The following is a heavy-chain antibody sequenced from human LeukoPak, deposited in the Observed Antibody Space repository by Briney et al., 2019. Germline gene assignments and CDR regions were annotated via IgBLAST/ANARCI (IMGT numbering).Heavy chain of an antibody. Sequence: GGSLRLSCAASGFTFSSYGMHWVRQAPGKGLEWVAVISYDGSNKYYADSVKGRFTISRDNSKNTLYLQMNSLRAEDTAVYYCAKDSPRRGYSYGFDYWGQGTLVTVSS. J-gene: IGHJ4*02. D-gene: IGHD5-18*01. CDR1: GFTFSSYG. V-gene: IGHV3-30*18. CDR2: ISYDGSNK. CDR3: AKDSPRRGYSYGFDY.